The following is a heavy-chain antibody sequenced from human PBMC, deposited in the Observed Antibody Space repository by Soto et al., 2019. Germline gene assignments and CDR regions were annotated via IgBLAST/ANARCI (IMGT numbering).Heavy chain of an antibody. D-gene: IGHD2-2*01. V-gene: IGHV1-69*01. CDR2: IIPITGTA. CDR1: GGTFCSYA. Sequence: QVQLVQSGAEVKKPGSSVKVSCKASGGTFCSYAISWVRQAPGQGPEWMGGIIPITGTANYAQKFPGRVTITAEESTSTASMQLSSLRSEDTAVYYCARSQVSSTSLETDYYCYYGMDVWGQGTTVTVSS. CDR3: ARSQVSSTSLETDYYCYYGMDV. J-gene: IGHJ6*02.